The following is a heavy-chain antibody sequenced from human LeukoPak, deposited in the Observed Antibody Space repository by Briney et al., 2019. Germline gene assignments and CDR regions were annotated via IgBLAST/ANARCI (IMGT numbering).Heavy chain of an antibody. Sequence: PSETLSLTCTVSGGSISSYYWSWIRQPPGKGLEWIGYIHYSGSTNYNPSLKSRVTISVDTSKNQFSLKLSFVTAADTAVYYCRGEGSGSSVTDAFDIWGQGTMVTVSS. D-gene: IGHD3-10*01. CDR3: RGEGSGSSVTDAFDI. V-gene: IGHV4-59*12. J-gene: IGHJ3*02. CDR1: GGSISSYY. CDR2: IHYSGST.